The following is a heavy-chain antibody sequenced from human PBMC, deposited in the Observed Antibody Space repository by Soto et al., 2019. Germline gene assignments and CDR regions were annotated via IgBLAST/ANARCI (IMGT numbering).Heavy chain of an antibody. J-gene: IGHJ4*02. Sequence: GGSLRLSCAASGFTFSRYAIHWVRQAPGKGLEWVAVISRDGSNKYYVDSVKGRFTISRDNSKNTLYLQMNSLRDEDTAVYYCARSRNSAVADSFDFWGQGTLVTVSS. CDR1: GFTFSRYA. CDR3: ARSRNSAVADSFDF. D-gene: IGHD3-10*01. V-gene: IGHV3-30*04. CDR2: ISRDGSNK.